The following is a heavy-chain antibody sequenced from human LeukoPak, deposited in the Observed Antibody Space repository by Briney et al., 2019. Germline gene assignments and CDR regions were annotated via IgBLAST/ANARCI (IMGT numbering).Heavy chain of an antibody. CDR1: GYTFNSYG. V-gene: IGHV1-18*01. Sequence: ASVKVSCKSSGYTFNSYGITWVRQAPGQGLEWLGWIHTYNGHTNYAQKLQGRVTMTTDTSTSTAYMELRSLRSDDTAVYYCARDSWVYYYDSSGANWFDPWGQGTLVTVSS. CDR2: IHTYNGHT. D-gene: IGHD3-22*01. J-gene: IGHJ5*02. CDR3: ARDSWVYYYDSSGANWFDP.